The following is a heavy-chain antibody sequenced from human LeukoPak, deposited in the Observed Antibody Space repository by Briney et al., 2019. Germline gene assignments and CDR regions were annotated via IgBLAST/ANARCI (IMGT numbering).Heavy chain of an antibody. CDR1: GGSFSGYH. CDR2: IDHSGKT. J-gene: IGHJ5*02. Sequence: TSETLSLTCAVYGGSFSGYHWTWMRQPPGKGLEWIGDIDHSGKTYYNPSLKSRVILSVDPSKNQFSLKPTSMTAADTAVYYCATQRSHNWELIRGPTSWFGPWGRGTLVTVSS. CDR3: ATQRSHNWELIRGPTSWFGP. V-gene: IGHV4-34*01. D-gene: IGHD1-20*01.